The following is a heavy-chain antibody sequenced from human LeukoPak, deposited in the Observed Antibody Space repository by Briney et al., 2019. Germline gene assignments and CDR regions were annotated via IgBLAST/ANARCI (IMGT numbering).Heavy chain of an antibody. D-gene: IGHD3-3*01. CDR2: IRYDGSNK. CDR3: AKDPRYYDFWSGYFDY. Sequence: GGSLRLSCEASGFAFGSYAMHWVRQAPGKGLEWVAFIRYDGSNKYYADSVKGRFTISRDNSKNTLYLQMNSLRAEDTAVYYCAKDPRYYDFWSGYFDYWGQGTLVTVSS. CDR1: GFAFGSYA. V-gene: IGHV3-30*02. J-gene: IGHJ4*02.